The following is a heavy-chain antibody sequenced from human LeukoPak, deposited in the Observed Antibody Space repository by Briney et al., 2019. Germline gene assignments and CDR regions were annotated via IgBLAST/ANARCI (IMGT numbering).Heavy chain of an antibody. CDR2: MKPDGSEK. Sequence: PGGSLRLSCAASGFTFSNYWLSWVRQPPGKALEWVANMKPDGSEKYYVDSVRGRFTISRDNAKNSLYLQMNSLRAEDTAIYYCARDLSGPSVYWGQGTLVTVSS. V-gene: IGHV3-7*01. D-gene: IGHD2-15*01. J-gene: IGHJ4*02. CDR1: GFTFSNYW. CDR3: ARDLSGPSVY.